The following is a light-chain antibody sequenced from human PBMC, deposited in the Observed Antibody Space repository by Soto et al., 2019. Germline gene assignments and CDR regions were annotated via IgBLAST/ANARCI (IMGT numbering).Light chain of an antibody. Sequence: QSVLTQPPSASGTPGQRVTISCSGSSSNIGSNYVYWYQQLPGTAPKLLIYRNDQRPSGVPDRFSASKSGTSASLAISGLRSEDEADYYCAGWDDSLNSWVFGGGTKLTVL. V-gene: IGLV1-47*01. J-gene: IGLJ3*02. CDR1: SSNIGSNY. CDR2: RND. CDR3: AGWDDSLNSWV.